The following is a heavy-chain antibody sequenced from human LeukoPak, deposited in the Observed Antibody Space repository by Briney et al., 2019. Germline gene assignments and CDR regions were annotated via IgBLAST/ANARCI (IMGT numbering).Heavy chain of an antibody. V-gene: IGHV4-4*07. D-gene: IGHD3-10*01. CDR2: IYTSGST. CDR3: ARDLVRSLWFGELGSNWFDP. Sequence: PSETLSLTCTVSGGSISSYYWSWIRQPAGKGLEWIGRIYTSGSTNYNPSLKSRVTMSVDTSKNQFSLKLSSVTAADTAVYYRARDLVRSLWFGELGSNWFDPWGQGTLVTVSS. CDR1: GGSISSYY. J-gene: IGHJ5*02.